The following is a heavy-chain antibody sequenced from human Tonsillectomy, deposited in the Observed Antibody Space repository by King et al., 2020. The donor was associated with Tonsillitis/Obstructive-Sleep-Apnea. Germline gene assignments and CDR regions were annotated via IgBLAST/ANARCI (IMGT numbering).Heavy chain of an antibody. CDR1: GGSFSCYC. CDR3: AREYFYHSSGYYDY. Sequence: VQLQQWGAGLLKPSATLSLTCAVSGGSFSCYCWSWIRQPPGKGLEWIGEITHSGSTNYIPSLKSRVAISLDTSKIQFSLNLNSVTAADTAVYYCAREYFYHSSGYYDYWGQGTLVTVSS. D-gene: IGHD3-22*01. J-gene: IGHJ4*02. V-gene: IGHV4-34*01. CDR2: ITHSGST.